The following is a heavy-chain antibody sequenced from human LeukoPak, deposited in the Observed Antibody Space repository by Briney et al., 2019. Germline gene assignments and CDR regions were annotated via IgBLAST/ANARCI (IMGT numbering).Heavy chain of an antibody. Sequence: PGRSLRLSCAASGFDFSNYGMHWVRQAPGKGLEWVAVISYDGSNKYYADSVKGRFTISRDNSKNTLHLQMNSLRAEDTAVYYCAKDKGNWFDPWGQGTLVTVSS. CDR1: GFDFSNYG. V-gene: IGHV3-30*18. CDR3: AKDKGNWFDP. CDR2: ISYDGSNK. J-gene: IGHJ5*02.